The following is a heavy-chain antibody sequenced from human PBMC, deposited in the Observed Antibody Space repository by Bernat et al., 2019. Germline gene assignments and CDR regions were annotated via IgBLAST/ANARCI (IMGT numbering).Heavy chain of an antibody. Sequence: QVQLVESGGGVVQRGESLGLSCAASGFTFRNYGMHWVRQAPGRGLEWVAVIYYDGSNKYYLDSVKGRFTISRDNSKNTLSLQMNSLRVEDTAVYYCTRDVRSRYFDLWGRGTLVSVSS. V-gene: IGHV3-33*01. CDR2: IYYDGSNK. CDR3: TRDVRSRYFDL. J-gene: IGHJ2*01. CDR1: GFTFRNYG. D-gene: IGHD4-11*01.